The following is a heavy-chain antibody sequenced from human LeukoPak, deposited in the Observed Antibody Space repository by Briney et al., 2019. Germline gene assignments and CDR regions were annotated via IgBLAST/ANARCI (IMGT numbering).Heavy chain of an antibody. CDR2: ISNSGTYI. CDR1: GFIFSDYT. J-gene: IGHJ4*02. D-gene: IGHD1-26*01. Sequence: GGSLRLSCAASGFIFSDYTMNWVRQAPGKGLEWVSSISNSGTYIYYADSVKGRFTISRDNARNSLYLQMNSLRAEDTAVYYCVRVGATGGYWGQGTLVTVSS. V-gene: IGHV3-21*01. CDR3: VRVGATGGY.